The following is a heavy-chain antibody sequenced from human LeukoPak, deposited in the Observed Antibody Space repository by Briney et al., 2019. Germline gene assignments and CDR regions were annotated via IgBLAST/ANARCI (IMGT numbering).Heavy chain of an antibody. CDR2: MDPSGSQK. CDR1: QLTLNGSW. D-gene: IGHD1-1*01. J-gene: IGHJ4*02. V-gene: IGHV3-7*01. Sequence: GGSLRLSCADSQLTLNGSWMNWARQAPGKGQGWVANMDPSGSQKGYVDSVRGRFTISKDTPEASLYLGMHSLRAEDTAIYCCAIWTSVNYWGQGTLVTVSS. CDR3: AIWTSVNY.